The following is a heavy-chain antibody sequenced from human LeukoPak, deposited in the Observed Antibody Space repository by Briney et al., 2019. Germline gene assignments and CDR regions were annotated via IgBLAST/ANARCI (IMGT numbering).Heavy chain of an antibody. Sequence: GASVKVSCKASEFTFTSSAMHWVRQARGQRLEWIGWIVVGSGNTNYAQKFQERVTITRDMSTSTAYMELSSLRSEDTAVYYCARDISWEMATPPGSWGQGTLVTVSS. CDR2: IVVGSGNT. D-gene: IGHD5-24*01. V-gene: IGHV1-58*02. CDR3: ARDISWEMATPPGS. CDR1: EFTFTSSA. J-gene: IGHJ5*02.